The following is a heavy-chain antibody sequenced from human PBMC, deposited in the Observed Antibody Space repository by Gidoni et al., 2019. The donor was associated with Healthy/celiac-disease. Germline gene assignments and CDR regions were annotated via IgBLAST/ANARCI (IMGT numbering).Heavy chain of an antibody. CDR3: ARDFFVVVVPAPPGPRNEVNWFDP. V-gene: IGHV3-48*04. CDR1: GFTFSSYS. CDR2: ISSSSSTI. D-gene: IGHD2-2*01. J-gene: IGHJ5*02. Sequence: EVQLVESGGGLVQPGGSLRLSCAASGFTFSSYSMNWVRQAPGKGLEWVSYISSSSSTIYYADSVKGRFTISRDNAKNSLYLQMNSLRAEDTAVYYCARDFFVVVVPAPPGPRNEVNWFDPWGQGTLVTVSS.